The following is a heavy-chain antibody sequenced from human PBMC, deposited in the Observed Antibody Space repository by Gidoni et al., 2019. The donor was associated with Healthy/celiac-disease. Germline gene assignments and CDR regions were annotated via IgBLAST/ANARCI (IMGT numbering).Heavy chain of an antibody. Sequence: QVQLVQSGAEVKKPGSSVQVSCKASVGTFSSYAISWVRQAPGQGLEWMGGIIPIFGTANYAQKFQGRVTITADESTSTAYMELSSLRSEDTAVYYCARESIVVVPAAYDYWGQGTLVTVSS. D-gene: IGHD2-2*01. CDR3: ARESIVVVPAAYDY. V-gene: IGHV1-69*01. J-gene: IGHJ4*02. CDR2: IIPIFGTA. CDR1: VGTFSSYA.